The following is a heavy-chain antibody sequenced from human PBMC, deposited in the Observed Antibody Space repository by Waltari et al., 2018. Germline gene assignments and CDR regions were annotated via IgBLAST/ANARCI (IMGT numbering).Heavy chain of an antibody. V-gene: IGHV3-72*01. J-gene: IGHJ4*02. CDR2: KKNKAGNTIT. D-gene: IGHD6-25*01. CDR3: ARDTAAALDY. CDR1: GFPFTNHY. Sequence: EVQLVESGGGLVQPGGSVTLSCAASGFPFTNHYMNWVRQAPGRGLEWIGRKKNKAGNTITDDAASVQGRFSVSRDDSRNSLFLQMNSLETEDTAVYYCARDTAAALDYWGQGTLVTVSS.